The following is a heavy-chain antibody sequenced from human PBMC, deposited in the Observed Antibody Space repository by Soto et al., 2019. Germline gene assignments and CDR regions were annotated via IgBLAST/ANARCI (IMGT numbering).Heavy chain of an antibody. Sequence: PSETLSLTCTVSGGSIRSYYWSCIRQPAGKGLEWLGRIYSSGATNYNPSLKSRVTMSVDTSQNHFSLKLTSVTAADTAVYYCARGYCSGGSCYELDPWGQGILVTVSS. V-gene: IGHV4-4*07. CDR1: GGSIRSYY. CDR3: ARGYCSGGSCYELDP. J-gene: IGHJ5*02. CDR2: IYSSGAT. D-gene: IGHD2-15*01.